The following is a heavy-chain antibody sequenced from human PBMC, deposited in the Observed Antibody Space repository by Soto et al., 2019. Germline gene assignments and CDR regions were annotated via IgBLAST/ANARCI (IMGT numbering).Heavy chain of an antibody. CDR3: ARANSGSSSWYMYYFDY. J-gene: IGHJ4*02. Sequence: ASVKVSCKASGYTFTSYAMHWVRQAPGQRLEWMGWINAGNDNTKYSQKFQGRVTITRDTSASTAYMELSSLRSEDTAVYYCARANSGSSSWYMYYFDYWGQGTLVTVSS. V-gene: IGHV1-3*01. CDR2: INAGNDNT. D-gene: IGHD6-13*01. CDR1: GYTFTSYA.